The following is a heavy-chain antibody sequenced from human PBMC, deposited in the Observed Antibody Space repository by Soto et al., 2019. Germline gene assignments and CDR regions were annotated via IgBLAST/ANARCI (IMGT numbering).Heavy chain of an antibody. CDR3: ARLIYCGGDCFLSGIIDY. D-gene: IGHD2-21*02. V-gene: IGHV5-51*01. Sequence: GESLKISCKGSGYSFTSYWIGWVRQMPGKGLEWMGIIYPGDSNTRYSPSFQGQVTISADKSISTAYLQWSSLKASDTAMYYCARLIYCGGDCFLSGIIDYWGQGTLVTVSS. CDR1: GYSFTSYW. CDR2: IYPGDSNT. J-gene: IGHJ4*02.